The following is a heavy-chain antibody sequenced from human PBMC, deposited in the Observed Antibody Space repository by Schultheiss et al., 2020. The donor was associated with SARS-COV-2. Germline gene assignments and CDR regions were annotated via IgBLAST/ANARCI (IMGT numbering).Heavy chain of an antibody. CDR3: ARGYSSGWYEEYYYGMDV. Sequence: SVKVSCKASGYTFTSYGISWVRQAPGQGLEWMGGIIPIFGTANYAQKFQGRVTITADESTSTAYMELSSLRSEDTAVYYCARGYSSGWYEEYYYGMDVWGQGTTVTVAS. CDR1: GYTFTSYG. J-gene: IGHJ6*02. V-gene: IGHV1-69*13. CDR2: IIPIFGTA. D-gene: IGHD6-19*01.